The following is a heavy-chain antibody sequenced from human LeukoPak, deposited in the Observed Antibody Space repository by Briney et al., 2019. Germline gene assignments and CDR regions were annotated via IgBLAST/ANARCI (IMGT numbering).Heavy chain of an antibody. CDR3: ARDTYYYDSSGYWADY. D-gene: IGHD3-22*01. J-gene: IGHJ4*02. Sequence: PSETLSLTCTVSGNSFGDYYWSWIRQPAGKGLEWIGRIYTSGSTNYNPSLKSRVTMSVDTSKNQFSLKLSSVTAADTAVYYCARDTYYYDSSGYWADYWGQGTLVTVSS. V-gene: IGHV4-4*07. CDR2: IYTSGST. CDR1: GNSFGDYY.